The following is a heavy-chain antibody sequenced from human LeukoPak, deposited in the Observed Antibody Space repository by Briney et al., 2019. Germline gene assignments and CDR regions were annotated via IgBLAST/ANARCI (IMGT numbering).Heavy chain of an antibody. CDR1: GGSFSGYY. Sequence: PSETLSLTCAVYGGSFSGYYWSWIRQPPGKGLEWIGEINHSGSTNYNPSLKSRVTISVDTSKNQFSLKLSSVTAADTAVYYCARGRVVPAAIIYYYYGMDVWGQGTTVTVSS. J-gene: IGHJ6*02. D-gene: IGHD2-2*01. CDR2: INHSGST. CDR3: ARGRVVPAAIIYYYYGMDV. V-gene: IGHV4-34*01.